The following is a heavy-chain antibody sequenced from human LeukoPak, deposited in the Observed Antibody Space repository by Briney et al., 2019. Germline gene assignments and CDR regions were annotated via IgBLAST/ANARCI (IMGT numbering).Heavy chain of an antibody. CDR2: INHSEST. Sequence: SETLSLTCAVYGGSFSGYYWSWIRQPPGKGLEWIGEINHSESTNYNPSLKSRVTISVDTSKNQFSLKLSSVTAADTAVYYCARGPNRYYFDYWGQGTLVTVSS. CDR1: GGSFSGYY. J-gene: IGHJ4*02. D-gene: IGHD2/OR15-2a*01. V-gene: IGHV4-34*01. CDR3: ARGPNRYYFDY.